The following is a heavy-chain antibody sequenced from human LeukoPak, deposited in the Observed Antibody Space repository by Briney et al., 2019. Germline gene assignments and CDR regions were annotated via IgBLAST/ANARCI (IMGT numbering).Heavy chain of an antibody. CDR2: IYYSGST. D-gene: IGHD4-23*01. Sequence: SETLSLTCTVSGGSISSGGYYWSWIRQHPGKDLEWIGYIYYSGSTYYNPSLKSRVTISVDTSKNQFSLKLSSVTAADTAVYYCARVPYGGNSGVIDYWGQGTLVTVSS. V-gene: IGHV4-31*03. CDR3: ARVPYGGNSGVIDY. CDR1: GGSISSGGYY. J-gene: IGHJ4*02.